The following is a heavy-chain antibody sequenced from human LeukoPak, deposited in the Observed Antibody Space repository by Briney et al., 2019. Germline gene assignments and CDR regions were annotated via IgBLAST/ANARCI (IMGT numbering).Heavy chain of an antibody. Sequence: GGSLRLSCAASGFTFSDYYMSWIRQAPGKGLEWVSAISGSGGSTYYADSVKGRFTISRDNSKNTLYLQMNSLRAEDTAVYYCARGPLGSGYYTDSSYWGQGTLVTVSS. CDR1: GFTFSDYY. CDR2: ISGSGGST. J-gene: IGHJ4*02. CDR3: ARGPLGSGYYTDSSY. D-gene: IGHD3-3*01. V-gene: IGHV3-23*01.